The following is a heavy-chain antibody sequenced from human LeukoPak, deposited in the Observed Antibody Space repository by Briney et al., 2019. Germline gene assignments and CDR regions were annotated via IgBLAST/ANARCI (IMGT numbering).Heavy chain of an antibody. Sequence: PGRSLRLSCAASGFTFSRYGMHWVRQPPGKGLEWVAVISYDGSNKYYADSVKGRFTISRDNSKNTLYLQMNSPRAEDTAVYYCAKRSGNYGDYGDYFDYWGQGTLVTVSS. CDR1: GFTFSRYG. V-gene: IGHV3-30*18. CDR2: ISYDGSNK. D-gene: IGHD4-17*01. CDR3: AKRSGNYGDYGDYFDY. J-gene: IGHJ4*02.